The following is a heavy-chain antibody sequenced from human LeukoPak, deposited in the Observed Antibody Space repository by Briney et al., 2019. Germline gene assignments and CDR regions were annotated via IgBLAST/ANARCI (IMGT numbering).Heavy chain of an antibody. CDR2: IYYSGTT. CDR1: GGSITGGTYY. J-gene: IGHJ3*02. V-gene: IGHV4-39*07. Sequence: SETLSLTCTVSGGSITGGTYYWGWIRQPPGKGLEWIGTIYYSGTTYYNPSLKGRVTISLGTSKNQFSLKLSSVTAADTAVYYCARHSAHSSTNDAFDMWGQGTLVIVSS. CDR3: ARHSAHSSTNDAFDM. D-gene: IGHD6-13*01.